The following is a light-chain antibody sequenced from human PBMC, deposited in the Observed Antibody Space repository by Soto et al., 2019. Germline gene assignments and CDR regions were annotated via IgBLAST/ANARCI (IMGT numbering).Light chain of an antibody. CDR1: TSDIDNYDS. CDR2: DVN. J-gene: IGLJ1*01. CDR3: SLYTSNGSLI. Sequence: QSALTKPPSVSGSPGQSVTISCTGTTSDIDNYDSVSWYQQAPGTAPKLIIYDVNNRPSGAPDRFSGSTSGNTASLTISRLQAEDETDYFCSLYTSNGSLIFGPGTKLTVL. V-gene: IGLV2-18*01.